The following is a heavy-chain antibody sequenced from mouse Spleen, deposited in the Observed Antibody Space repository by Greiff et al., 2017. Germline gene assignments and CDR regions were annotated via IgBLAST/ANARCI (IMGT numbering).Heavy chain of an antibody. J-gene: IGHJ3*01. Sequence: EVKLMESGGGLVKLGGSLKLSCAASGFTFSSYAMSWVRQTPEKRLEWVATISSGGGNTYYPDSVKGRFTISRDNAKNTLYLQMSSLKSEDTAMYYCARHGGTLAWFAYWGQGTLVTVSA. D-gene: IGHD3-3*01. CDR1: GFTFSSYA. CDR2: ISSGGGNT. CDR3: ARHGGTLAWFAY. V-gene: IGHV5-9*04.